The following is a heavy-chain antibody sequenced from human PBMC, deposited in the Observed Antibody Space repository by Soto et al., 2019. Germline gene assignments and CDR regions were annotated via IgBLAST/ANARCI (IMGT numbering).Heavy chain of an antibody. D-gene: IGHD4-4*01. CDR3: ARPLWRNDYNWGYFDL. CDR1: GFTFSSYA. V-gene: IGHV3-30-3*01. Sequence: GGSLRLSCAASGFTFSSYAMHWVRQAPGKGLEWVAVISYDGSNKYYADSVKGRFTISRDNSKNTLYLQMNSLRAEDTAVYYCARPLWRNDYNWGYFDLWGRGTLVTVSA. J-gene: IGHJ2*01. CDR2: ISYDGSNK.